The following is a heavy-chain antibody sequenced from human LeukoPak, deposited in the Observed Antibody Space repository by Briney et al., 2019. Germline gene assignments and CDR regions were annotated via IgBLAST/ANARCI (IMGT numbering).Heavy chain of an antibody. D-gene: IGHD3-9*01. V-gene: IGHV4-59*01. J-gene: IGHJ4*02. CDR2: ISYSGST. CDR3: ARALPHYDILTGYYIGSGFDY. Sequence: SETLSLTCTVSGDSISSYDWSWIRQPPGKGLEWIGYISYSGSTNYNPSLKSRVTISVDTSKNQFSLKLSSVTAADTAVYYCARALPHYDILTGYYIGSGFDYWGQGTLVTVSS. CDR1: GDSISSYD.